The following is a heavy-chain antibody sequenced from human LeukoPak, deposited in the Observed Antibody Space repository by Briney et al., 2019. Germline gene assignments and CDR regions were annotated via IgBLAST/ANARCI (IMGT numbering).Heavy chain of an antibody. D-gene: IGHD4-23*01. CDR2: INSDETST. V-gene: IGHV3-74*01. CDR3: ARGGNYVGFDY. CDR1: GFTFSFYW. J-gene: IGHJ4*02. Sequence: GGSLRFSCAASGFTFSFYWMHWVRQAPGKGLVWVSRINSDETSTNYADSVRGRFTISRDNAKNTLYLQMNSLRAEDTAVYYCARGGNYVGFDYWGQGTLVTVSS.